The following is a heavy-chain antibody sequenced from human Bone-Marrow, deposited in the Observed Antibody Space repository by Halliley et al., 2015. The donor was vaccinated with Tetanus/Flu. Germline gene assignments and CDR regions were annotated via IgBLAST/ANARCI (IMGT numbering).Heavy chain of an antibody. CDR3: STQPRWQQPT. CDR1: GFIFSTTW. Sequence: QLVQSGGGLVKPGGSLRLSCATSGFIFSTTWMNWVRQAPGKGLEWVGRIKSKIDGETTDYAAPVKGRFTISRDDSKNTLYLQMNSLETEDTALFYCSTQPRWQQPTWGQGTLVTVSS. D-gene: IGHD1-1*01. V-gene: IGHV3-15*01. J-gene: IGHJ5*02. CDR2: IKSKIDGETT.